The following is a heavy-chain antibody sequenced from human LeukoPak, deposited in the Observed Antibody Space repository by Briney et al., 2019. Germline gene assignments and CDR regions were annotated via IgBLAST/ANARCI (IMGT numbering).Heavy chain of an antibody. J-gene: IGHJ4*02. CDR1: GFTFSSYW. CDR3: ARDRGGGSSSWDYFDY. CDR2: IKQDGSEK. D-gene: IGHD6-13*01. V-gene: IGHV3-7*01. Sequence: GGSLRLSCAASGFTFSSYWMSWVRQAPGKGLEWVANIKQDGSEKYYVDPVKGRFTISRDNAKNSLYLQMNSLRAEDTAVYYCARDRGGGSSSWDYFDYWGQGTLVTVSS.